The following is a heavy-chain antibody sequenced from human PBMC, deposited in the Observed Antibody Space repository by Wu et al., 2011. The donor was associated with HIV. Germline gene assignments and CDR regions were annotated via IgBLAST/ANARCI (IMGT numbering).Heavy chain of an antibody. CDR3: ARDGSSAQLDLYYNHMDV. D-gene: IGHD6-6*01. CDR1: GYTFTNYA. CDR2: ISAYNGDT. Sequence: QVQLVQSGAEVKKPGASVKVSCKASGYTFTNYAIHWVRQAPGQGLEWMGWISAYNGDTNYAQKLQDRVTMTTDTSTSTAYMELRSLRSDDTAVYYCARDGSSAQLDLYYNHMDVWGQRATVTVSS. J-gene: IGHJ6*03. V-gene: IGHV1-18*01.